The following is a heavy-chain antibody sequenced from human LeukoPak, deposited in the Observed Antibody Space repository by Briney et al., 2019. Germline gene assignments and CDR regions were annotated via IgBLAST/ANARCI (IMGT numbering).Heavy chain of an antibody. CDR1: GFTFSSYG. CDR3: AREAGWFGELLYIPFDY. Sequence: GGSLRLSCAASGFTFSSYGMHWVRQAPGKGLEWVAVIWYDGSNKYYADSVKGRFTISRDNSKNTLYLQMNSLRAEDTAVYYCAREAGWFGELLYIPFDYWGQGTLVTVSS. CDR2: IWYDGSNK. V-gene: IGHV3-33*01. J-gene: IGHJ4*02. D-gene: IGHD3-10*01.